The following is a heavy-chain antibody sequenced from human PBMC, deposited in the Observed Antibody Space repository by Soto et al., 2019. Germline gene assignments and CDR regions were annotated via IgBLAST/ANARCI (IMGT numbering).Heavy chain of an antibody. J-gene: IGHJ4*02. CDR3: ARDSERYCSSTSCYPHY. Sequence: SVEVSFKASGYTFTSYGISWVRQAPGQGLEWMGWISAYNGNTNYAQKLQGRVTMTTDTSTSTAYMELRSLRSDDTAVYYCARDSERYCSSTSCYPHYWGQGTLVTVSS. V-gene: IGHV1-18*01. D-gene: IGHD2-2*01. CDR1: GYTFTSYG. CDR2: ISAYNGNT.